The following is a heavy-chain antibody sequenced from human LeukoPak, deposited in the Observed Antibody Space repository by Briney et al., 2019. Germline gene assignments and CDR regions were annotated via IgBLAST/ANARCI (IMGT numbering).Heavy chain of an antibody. CDR2: IYHSGTT. V-gene: IGHV4-59*01. CDR1: GGSISSYC. CDR3: ARESRGRFDY. J-gene: IGHJ4*02. Sequence: SETLSLTCTVSGGSISSYCWSWIRHPPVNGLEWIGYIYHSGTTNFNPSLKSLVTMSQDTSKNQFSLRLRSVTAADTAVYYCARESRGRFDYWGQGALVTVSS.